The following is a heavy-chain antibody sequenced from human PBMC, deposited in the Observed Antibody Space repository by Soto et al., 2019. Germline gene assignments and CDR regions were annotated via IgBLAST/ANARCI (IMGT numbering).Heavy chain of an antibody. CDR2: INPSGGST. CDR1: GYTFTSYY. J-gene: IGHJ4*02. V-gene: IGHV1-46*03. D-gene: IGHD3-10*01. Sequence: ASVKVSCKASGYTFTSYYMHWVRQAPGQGLEWMGIINPSGGSTSYAQKFQGRVTMTRDTSTSTVYMELSSLRSEDTAVYYCATSTAPAIYGSGSGSYCFDYWGQGTLVTVSS. CDR3: ATSTAPAIYGSGSGSYCFDY.